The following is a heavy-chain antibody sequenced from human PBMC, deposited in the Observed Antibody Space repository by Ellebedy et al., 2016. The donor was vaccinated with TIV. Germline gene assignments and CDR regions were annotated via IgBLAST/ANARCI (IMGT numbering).Heavy chain of an antibody. V-gene: IGHV4-59*01. CDR3: ARLGSCPSARCIPNS. CDR1: GGSINNYY. CDR2: IHYSGSA. D-gene: IGHD2-2*01. J-gene: IGHJ4*02. Sequence: SETLSLTCAVSGGSINNYYWSWIRQPPGKGLEWIGYIHYSGSAGHNPSLKSRVTISVDTSRNQFSLMLRSVTAADTAVYYCARLGSCPSARCIPNSWGQGTLVIVSS.